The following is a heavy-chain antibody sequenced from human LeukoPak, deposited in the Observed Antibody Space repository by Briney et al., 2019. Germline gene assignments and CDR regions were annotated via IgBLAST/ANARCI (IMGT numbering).Heavy chain of an antibody. J-gene: IGHJ3*02. CDR1: SLSFDSHS. CDR2: ISSDSHHI. Sequence: GGSLRLSCTASSLSFDSHSMNWVRQAPGKGLQWVSSISSDSHHIYYADSVKGRFTSSRDNAKNLVFLQMNSLRAEDTAVYYCASAGVYCRTTDCYAFDIWGQGTLVSVSS. CDR3: ASAGVYCRTTDCYAFDI. V-gene: IGHV3-21*01. D-gene: IGHD1-14*01.